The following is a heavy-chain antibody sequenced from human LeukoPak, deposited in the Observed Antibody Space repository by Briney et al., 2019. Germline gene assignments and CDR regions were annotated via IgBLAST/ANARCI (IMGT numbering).Heavy chain of an antibody. CDR3: AKDRGSSSGSWFDP. J-gene: IGHJ5*02. CDR1: GFTFNDYT. V-gene: IGHV3-43*01. CDR2: ITWDGIST. D-gene: IGHD6-6*01. Sequence: GGSLRLSCADSGFTFNDYTMHWVRQAPGKGLEWVSLITWDGISTYYAASVKGRFTISRDNRKNSLYLQMNSLRTEDTALYYCAKDRGSSSGSWFDPWGQGTLVTVSS.